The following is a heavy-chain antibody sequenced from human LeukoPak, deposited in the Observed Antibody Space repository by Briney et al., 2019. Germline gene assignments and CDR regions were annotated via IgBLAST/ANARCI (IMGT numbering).Heavy chain of an antibody. J-gene: IGHJ6*03. V-gene: IGHV1-69*01. CDR1: VGTFSSYA. D-gene: IGHD4-11*01. CDR2: IIPIFGTA. CDR3: ARVDLGYSNYGWYSYYMAG. Sequence: SVNVSCKASVGTFSSYAISWVRQAPGQGREWMGGIIPIFGTANYAQKVEGRVTINPDESTRTAYMGLSSLRSEDTAVYYCARVDLGYSNYGWYSYYMAGWGKGTTVTVSS.